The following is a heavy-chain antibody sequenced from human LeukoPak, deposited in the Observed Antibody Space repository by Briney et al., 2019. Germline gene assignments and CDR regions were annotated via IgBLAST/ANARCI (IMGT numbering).Heavy chain of an antibody. Sequence: GGSLRLSCVASGFTFDDYAMHWVRQAPGKGLEWVSGISWNSGSIGYADSVKGRFTISRDNAKNSLYLQMNSLRAEDTALYYCAKVIVVVVAATRADAFDIWGQGTMVTVSS. CDR1: GFTFDDYA. V-gene: IGHV3-9*01. CDR3: AKVIVVVVAATRADAFDI. CDR2: ISWNSGSI. J-gene: IGHJ3*02. D-gene: IGHD2-15*01.